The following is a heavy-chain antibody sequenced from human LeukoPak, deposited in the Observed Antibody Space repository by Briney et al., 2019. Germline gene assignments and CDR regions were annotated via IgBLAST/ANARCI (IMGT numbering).Heavy chain of an antibody. CDR1: GYTFTAYY. CDR3: ARVVRGVMGATYYFDY. D-gene: IGHD3-10*01. V-gene: IGHV1-2*02. CDR2: INPNSGGT. J-gene: IGHJ4*02. Sequence: ASVKVSCKASGYTFTAYYMHWVRQAPGQGLEWMGWINPNSGGTNYAQKFQGRVTMTRDTSISTAYMELSRLRSDDTAVYYCARVVRGVMGATYYFDYWGQGTLVTVSS.